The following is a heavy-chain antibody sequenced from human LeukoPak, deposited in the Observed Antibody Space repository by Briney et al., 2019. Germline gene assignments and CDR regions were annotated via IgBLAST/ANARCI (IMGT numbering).Heavy chain of an antibody. CDR2: ISSSGSTI. V-gene: IGHV3-48*03. J-gene: IGHJ6*04. D-gene: IGHD3-10*02. Sequence: PGGSLRLSCAASGFTFSSYAMHWVRQAPGKGLEWVSYISSSGSTIYYADSMKGRFTISRDNAKNSLYLQMNSLRAEDTAVYYCAELGITMIGGVWGKGTTVTISS. CDR1: GFTFSSYA. CDR3: AELGITMIGGV.